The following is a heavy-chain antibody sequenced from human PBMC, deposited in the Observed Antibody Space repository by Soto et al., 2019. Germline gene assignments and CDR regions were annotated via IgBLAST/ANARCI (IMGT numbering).Heavy chain of an antibody. CDR1: GFTFSNYA. D-gene: IGHD6-19*01. CDR2: IHGSGAGT. V-gene: IGHV3-23*01. J-gene: IGHJ5*01. CDR3: AKDAVARNGVWDWFDS. Sequence: EVQLLESGGGLLQPGGSLSLSCQASGFTFSNYARSWVRQPPGRGLRWVSSIHGSGAGTNYAASVKGRFTVSRDDSKGTLYLQMSSLTVDDTAIYYCAKDAVARNGVWDWFDSWGQGTLVTVAS.